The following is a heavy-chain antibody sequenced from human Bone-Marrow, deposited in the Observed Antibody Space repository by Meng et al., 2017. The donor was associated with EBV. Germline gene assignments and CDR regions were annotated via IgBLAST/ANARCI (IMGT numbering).Heavy chain of an antibody. Sequence: QLQPQESGPGLVKPSETLSLTCSVSGASISGSSYLWGWIRQSPGEGLEWIASIYYSGITYYNPSLKSRVSISVDTSNNQFSLRLTSVTAADTAVYYCATVKGGNYFPWFDPWGQGTLVTVSS. V-gene: IGHV4-39*07. D-gene: IGHD3-9*01. CDR1: GASISGSSYL. J-gene: IGHJ5*02. CDR3: ATVKGGNYFPWFDP. CDR2: IYYSGIT.